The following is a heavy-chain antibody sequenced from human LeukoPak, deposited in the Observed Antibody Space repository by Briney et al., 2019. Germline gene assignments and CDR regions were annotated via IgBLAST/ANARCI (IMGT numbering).Heavy chain of an antibody. V-gene: IGHV1-18*01. CDR3: ARLEGYCSGGSCYFDWFDP. CDR1: GGTFSSYA. Sequence: ASVKVSCKASGGTFSSYAISWVRQAPGQGLEWMGWISAYNGNTNYAQKLQGRVTMTTDTSTSTAYMELRSLRSDDTAVYYCARLEGYCSGGSCYFDWFDPWGQGTLVTVSS. D-gene: IGHD2-15*01. CDR2: ISAYNGNT. J-gene: IGHJ5*02.